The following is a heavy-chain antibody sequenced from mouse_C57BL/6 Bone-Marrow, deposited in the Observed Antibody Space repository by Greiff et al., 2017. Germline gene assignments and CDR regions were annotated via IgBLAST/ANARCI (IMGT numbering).Heavy chain of an antibody. CDR2: INPNNGGT. D-gene: IGHD3-3*01. J-gene: IGHJ2*01. Sequence: EVHLVESGPELVKPGASVKISCKASGYTFTDYYMNWVKQSHGKSLEWIGDINPNNGGTSYNQKFKGKATLTVDKSSSTAYMELRSLTSEDSAVYYCARSGQGPYFDSWGQGTTLTVSS. CDR1: GYTFTDYY. V-gene: IGHV1-26*01. CDR3: ARSGQGPYFDS.